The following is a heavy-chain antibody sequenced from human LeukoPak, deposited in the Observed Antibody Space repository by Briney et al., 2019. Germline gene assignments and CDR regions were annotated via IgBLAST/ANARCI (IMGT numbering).Heavy chain of an antibody. J-gene: IGHJ4*02. CDR1: GFTFSSYA. CDR2: ISGSGGST. CDR3: AREPGPSPG. V-gene: IGHV3-23*01. Sequence: HPGGSLRLSCAASGFTFSSYAMSWVRQAPGKGLEWVSAISGSGGSTYYADSVKGRFTISRDNAKNSLYLQMNSLRAEDTAVYYCAREPGPSPGWGQGTLVTVSS.